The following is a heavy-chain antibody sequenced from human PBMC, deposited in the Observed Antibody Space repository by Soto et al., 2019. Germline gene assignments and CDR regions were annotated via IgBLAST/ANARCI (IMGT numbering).Heavy chain of an antibody. CDR2: IYYSGST. V-gene: IGHV4-39*01. D-gene: IGHD3-10*01. CDR1: GGSISSSSYY. CDR3: ARHAKDRGVIGWFDP. Sequence: SETLSPTCTVSGGSISSSSYYWGWIRQPPGKGLEWIGSIYYSGSTYYNPSLKSRVTISVDTSKNQFSLKLSSVTAADTAVYYCARHAKDRGVIGWFDPWGQGTLVTVSS. J-gene: IGHJ5*02.